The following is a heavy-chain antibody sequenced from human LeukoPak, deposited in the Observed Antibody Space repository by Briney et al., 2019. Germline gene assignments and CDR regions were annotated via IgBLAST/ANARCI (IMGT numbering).Heavy chain of an antibody. CDR2: IINSGGTV. Sequence: GGSLRLSCAASGFTFSIHGMNWVRQAPGKGLEWVSYIINSGGTVYYTDSVQGRFTISRDNARNSLFLQMNSLRDEDTAVYYCARVGRGVYGMDVWGQGSTVTVSS. CDR1: GFTFSIHG. V-gene: IGHV3-48*02. D-gene: IGHD3-10*01. J-gene: IGHJ6*02. CDR3: ARVGRGVYGMDV.